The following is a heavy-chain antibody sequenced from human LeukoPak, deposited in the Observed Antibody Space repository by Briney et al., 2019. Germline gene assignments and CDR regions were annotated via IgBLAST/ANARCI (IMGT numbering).Heavy chain of an antibody. D-gene: IGHD1-26*01. CDR1: GFTFSSYW. CDR2: INSDGSST. V-gene: IGHV3-74*01. J-gene: IGHJ4*02. CDR3: VYSGSYFGVY. Sequence: GGSLRLSCAASGFTFSSYWMHWVRQAPGKGLVWVSRINSDGSSTSYADSVKGRFTISRDNAKKTLYLQMNSLRAEDTAVYYCVYSGSYFGVYWGQGTLVTVSS.